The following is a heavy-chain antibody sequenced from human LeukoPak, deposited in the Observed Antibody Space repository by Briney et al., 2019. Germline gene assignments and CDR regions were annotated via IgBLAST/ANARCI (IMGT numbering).Heavy chain of an antibody. CDR2: IYYSGST. CDR1: GGSISSGDYC. J-gene: IGHJ4*02. D-gene: IGHD3-22*01. CDR3: ASYDDSSGYFY. Sequence: SQTLSLTCTVSGGSISSGDYCWSWIRQPPGKGLEWTGYIYYSGSTYYNPSLKSRVTISVDTSKNQFSLKLSSVTAADTAVYYCASYDDSSGYFYWGQGTLVTVSS. V-gene: IGHV4-30-4*01.